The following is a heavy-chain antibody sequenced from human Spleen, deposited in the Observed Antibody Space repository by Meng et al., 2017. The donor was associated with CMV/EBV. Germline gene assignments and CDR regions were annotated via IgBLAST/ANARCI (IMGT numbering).Heavy chain of an antibody. D-gene: IGHD3-9*01. J-gene: IGHJ4*02. V-gene: IGHV3-7*01. CDR3: ATGDSGDWSL. CDR1: GVTFSSNW. Sequence: GESLKISCAASGVTFSSNWMSWVRQVPGKGLEWVANINPDASVKYYVDSVKGRFPISRENAKNSVYLQMNNVRPEDTAVYYCATGDSGDWSLGGQGALVTVSS. CDR2: INPDASVK.